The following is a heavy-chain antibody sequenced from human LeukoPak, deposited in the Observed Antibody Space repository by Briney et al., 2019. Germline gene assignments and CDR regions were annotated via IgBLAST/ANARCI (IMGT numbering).Heavy chain of an antibody. J-gene: IGHJ4*02. CDR2: IIPIFGTA. Sequence: SVKVSCKASGGTFSSYAINWVRQAPEQGLEWMGRIIPIFGTANYAQKFQGRVTITTDESTSTAYMDLSSLRSEDTAVYYCATDISGPFDYWGQGTLVTVSS. CDR3: ATDISGPFDY. CDR1: GGTFSSYA. V-gene: IGHV1-69*05. D-gene: IGHD5-12*01.